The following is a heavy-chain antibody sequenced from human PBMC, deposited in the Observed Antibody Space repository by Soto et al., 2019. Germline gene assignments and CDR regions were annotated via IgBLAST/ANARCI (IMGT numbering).Heavy chain of an antibody. CDR2: IIPIFGTA. CDR1: GGTFSSYA. V-gene: IGHV1-69*13. CDR3: ARVGSYSSSWYY. D-gene: IGHD6-13*01. Sequence: AASVKVSCKASGGTFSSYAISWVRQAPGQGLEWMGGIIPIFGTANYAQKFQGRVTITADESTSTAYMELSSLRSEDTAVYYCARVGSYSSSWYYWGQGTLVTVSS. J-gene: IGHJ4*02.